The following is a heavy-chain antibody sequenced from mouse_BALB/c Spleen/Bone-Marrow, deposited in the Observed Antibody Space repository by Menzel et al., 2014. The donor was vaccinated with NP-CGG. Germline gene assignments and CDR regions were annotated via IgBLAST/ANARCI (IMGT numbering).Heavy chain of an antibody. J-gene: IGHJ2*01. CDR2: IWAGGST. V-gene: IGHV2-9*02. CDR1: GFSLTSYG. Sequence: VMLVESGPGLVAPSQSLSITCTVSGFSLTSYGVHWVRQPPGKGLEWLGVIWAGGSTNYNSALMSRLSISKDNSESQVFLKMSSLQTDDTAIYYCARDRGYYKDVGDYWGQGTTLTVSS. D-gene: IGHD2-3*01. CDR3: ARDRGYYKDVGDY.